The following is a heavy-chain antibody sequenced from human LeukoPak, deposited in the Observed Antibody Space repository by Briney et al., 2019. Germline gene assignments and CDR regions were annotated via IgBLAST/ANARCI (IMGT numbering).Heavy chain of an antibody. D-gene: IGHD1-14*01. Sequence: GASVKVSCKASGYTFTSYDIHWVRQATGQGLEWMGRMNPNRGDTDYAQKFQGRVTMTRDTSISTAYMELSSLRSEDTALYYCARDNRRTDDAFDIWGQGTMVTVSS. CDR3: ARDNRRTDDAFDI. J-gene: IGHJ3*02. CDR2: MNPNRGDT. CDR1: GYTFTSYD. V-gene: IGHV1-8*01.